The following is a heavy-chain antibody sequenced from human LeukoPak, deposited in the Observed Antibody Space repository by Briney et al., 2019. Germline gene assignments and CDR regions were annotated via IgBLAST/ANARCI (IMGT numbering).Heavy chain of an antibody. CDR2: ISSSGSTI. CDR1: GFTFSDYY. V-gene: IGHV3-11*01. CDR3: ARVRSSWQTDAFDI. Sequence: GGSLRLSCAASGFTFSDYYMSWIRQAPGKGLEWVSYISSSGSTIYYADSVKGRFTISRDNAKNSLYLQMNSLRAEDTAVYYCARVRSSWQTDAFDIWGQGIMVTVSS. D-gene: IGHD6-13*01. J-gene: IGHJ3*02.